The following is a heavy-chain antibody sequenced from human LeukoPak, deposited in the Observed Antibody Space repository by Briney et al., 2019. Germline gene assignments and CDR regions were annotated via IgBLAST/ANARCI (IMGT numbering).Heavy chain of an antibody. V-gene: IGHV4-30-2*01. CDR3: ARDQVPDAFDI. Sequence: SETLSLTCAVSGGSISSGGYSWSWIRQPPGKGLEWIGYIYHSGSTYYNPSLKSRVTISLDTSKNQFSLKLSSVTAADTAVYYCARDQVPDAFDIWGQGTMVTVSS. D-gene: IGHD2-2*01. CDR2: IYHSGST. J-gene: IGHJ3*02. CDR1: GGSISSGGYS.